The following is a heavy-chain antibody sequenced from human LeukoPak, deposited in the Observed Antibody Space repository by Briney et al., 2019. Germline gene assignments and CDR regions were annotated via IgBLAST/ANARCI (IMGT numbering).Heavy chain of an antibody. CDR1: GFTFSSYG. CDR2: IRYDGSNK. V-gene: IGHV3-30*02. Sequence: GGSLRLSCAASGFTFSSYGVHWVRQAPGKGLEGVAFIRYDGSNKFYADSVKGRFTISRDNSKNTLYLQMNSLRAEDTAVYYCAKLERPDYYYYYYMDVWGKGTTVTVSS. J-gene: IGHJ6*03. CDR3: AKLERPDYYYYYYMDV. D-gene: IGHD1-1*01.